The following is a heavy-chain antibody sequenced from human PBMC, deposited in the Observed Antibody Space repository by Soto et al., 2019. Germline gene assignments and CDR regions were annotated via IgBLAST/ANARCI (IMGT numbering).Heavy chain of an antibody. D-gene: IGHD5-12*01. Sequence: QVQLVESGGGVVQPGRSLRLSCAASGFTFSSYGMHWVRQAPGKGLEWVAVIWYDGSNKYYADSVKGRFTISRDNSKNTLYLQMNSLRAEDTAVYYCAREPRGDGYNYLFDYWGQGTLVTVSS. CDR3: AREPRGDGYNYLFDY. V-gene: IGHV3-33*01. CDR2: IWYDGSNK. J-gene: IGHJ4*02. CDR1: GFTFSSYG.